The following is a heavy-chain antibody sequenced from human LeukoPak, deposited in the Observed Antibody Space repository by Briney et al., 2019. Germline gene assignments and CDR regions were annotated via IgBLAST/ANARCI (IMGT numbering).Heavy chain of an antibody. CDR3: ARGGSSCFDS. Sequence: PGGPLRLSCAASGFTFSSSAMNWVRQAPGKGLEWVSYISSSSGTIYYADSVKGRFTTSRDNAKNSLYLQMNNLRDEDTAVYYCARGGSSCFDSWGQGTLVTVSS. J-gene: IGHJ4*02. CDR1: GFTFSSSA. D-gene: IGHD6-13*01. CDR2: ISSSSGTI. V-gene: IGHV3-48*02.